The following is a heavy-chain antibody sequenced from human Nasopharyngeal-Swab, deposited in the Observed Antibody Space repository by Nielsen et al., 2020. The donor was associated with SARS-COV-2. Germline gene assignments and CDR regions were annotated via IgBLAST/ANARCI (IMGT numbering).Heavy chain of an antibody. Sequence: MPGDGVGGMGIIYPGDSDTRYSPSFQGQVTISADKSISTACLQWSSLKASDTAMYYCASSPYSSSVYYYYGMDVWGQGTTVTVSS. J-gene: IGHJ6*02. CDR3: ASSPYSSSVYYYYGMDV. CDR2: IYPGDSDT. V-gene: IGHV5-51*01. D-gene: IGHD6-6*01.